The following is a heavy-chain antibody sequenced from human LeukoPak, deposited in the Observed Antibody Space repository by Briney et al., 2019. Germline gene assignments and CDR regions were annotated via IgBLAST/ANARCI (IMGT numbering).Heavy chain of an antibody. CDR3: ARRMTTSDY. J-gene: IGHJ4*02. CDR2: IYTSGST. D-gene: IGHD4-17*01. V-gene: IGHV4-61*02. CDR1: GGSISSGSYY. Sequence: SETLSLTXTVSGGSISSGSYYWSWIRQPAGKGLEWIGRIYTSGSTNYNPSLKSRVTISVDTSKNQFSLKLSSVTAADTAVYYCARRMTTSDYWGQGTLVTVSS.